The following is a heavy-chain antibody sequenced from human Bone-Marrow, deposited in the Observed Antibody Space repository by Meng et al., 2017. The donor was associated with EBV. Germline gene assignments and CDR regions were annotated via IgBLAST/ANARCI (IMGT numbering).Heavy chain of an antibody. CDR1: GFTFSNYA. D-gene: IGHD2-21*02. CDR2: ISRSGDLT. Sequence: EVQLLESXXGLVQPGGSLRLSCAVSGFTFSNYAMTWVRQAPGKGLQWVSAISRSGDLTYYADSVQGRFTISRDNSKNTLYLQMNNLRPEDSAVYYCAKEACGGDCYIDYWGQGTLVTVSS. V-gene: IGHV3-23*01. J-gene: IGHJ4*02. CDR3: AKEACGGDCYIDY.